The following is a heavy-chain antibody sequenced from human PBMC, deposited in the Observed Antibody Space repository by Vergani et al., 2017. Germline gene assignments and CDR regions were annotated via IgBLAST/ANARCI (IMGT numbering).Heavy chain of an antibody. D-gene: IGHD3-22*01. V-gene: IGHV3-64*04. CDR1: GFTFSSYA. Sequence: VQLVESGGGLVQPGGSLRLSCSASGFTFSSYAMHWVRQAPGKGLEYVSAISSNGGRTYYAESVRGRFTISRDNSKNTLYLQMNSLRAEDTAVYYCARDPNDYDSSGYYYYFDYWGQGTLVTVSS. CDR3: ARDPNDYDSSGYYYYFDY. J-gene: IGHJ4*02. CDR2: ISSNGGRT.